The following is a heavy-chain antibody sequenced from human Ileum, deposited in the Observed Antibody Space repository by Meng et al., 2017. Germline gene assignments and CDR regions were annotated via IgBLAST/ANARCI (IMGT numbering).Heavy chain of an antibody. CDR3: VKADWIVVSWFDP. D-gene: IGHD2-15*01. CDR1: GFTFRHFA. V-gene: IGHV3-23*04. CDR2: ITGGGEYT. Sequence: VRVVGSGGCLVQSGGSLSLCCAASGFTFRHFAMGWVRLAPGKGLEWVALITGGGEYTYHAESVRGRFTISRDNVKNTLDLQMDSLRAEDTALYYCVKADWIVVSWFDPWGQGILVTVSS. J-gene: IGHJ5*02.